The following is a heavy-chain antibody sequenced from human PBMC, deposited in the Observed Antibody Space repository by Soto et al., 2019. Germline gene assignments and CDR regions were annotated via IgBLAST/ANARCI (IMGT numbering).Heavy chain of an antibody. J-gene: IGHJ4*02. CDR3: ARFLGRRYGGPFDY. Sequence: EVQLVESGGGLVQPGGSLRLSCAASGFTFSSYWMSWVRQAPGKGLEWVANIKQDGSEKYYVDSVKGRFTISRDNAKNSRYLQMNSLRAEDTAVYYCARFLGRRYGGPFDYWGQGTLVTVSS. V-gene: IGHV3-7*03. CDR1: GFTFSSYW. CDR2: IKQDGSEK. D-gene: IGHD4-17*01.